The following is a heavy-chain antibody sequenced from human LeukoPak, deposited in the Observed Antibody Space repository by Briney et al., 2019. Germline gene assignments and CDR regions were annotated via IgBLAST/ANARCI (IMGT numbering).Heavy chain of an antibody. CDR1: GFTFSSYW. J-gene: IGHJ3*01. V-gene: IGHV3-74*01. CDR2: INTDGSST. CDR3: AKNHERGRYDSFDV. D-gene: IGHD3-16*02. Sequence: PGGSLRLSCAASGFTFSSYWMHWVRQAPGKGLVWVSRINTDGSSTSYADSVKGRFTISRDNSKNTLYLQLDSLGAEDTAVYYCAKNHERGRYDSFDVWAQGSWVTVSS.